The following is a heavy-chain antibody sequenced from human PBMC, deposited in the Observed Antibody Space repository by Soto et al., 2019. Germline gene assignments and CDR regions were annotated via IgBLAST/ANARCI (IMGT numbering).Heavy chain of an antibody. CDR2: TYYRSKWYN. Sequence: SQTLSLTCAISGDSVSSNSAAWNWIRQSPSRGLEWLGRTYYRSKWYNDYAVSVKSRITINPDTSKNQFSLQLNSVTPEDTAVYYCARVRYNWNDGYYYMDVWGKGTTVTVSS. J-gene: IGHJ6*03. CDR3: ARVRYNWNDGYYYMDV. V-gene: IGHV6-1*01. CDR1: GDSVSSNSAA. D-gene: IGHD1-1*01.